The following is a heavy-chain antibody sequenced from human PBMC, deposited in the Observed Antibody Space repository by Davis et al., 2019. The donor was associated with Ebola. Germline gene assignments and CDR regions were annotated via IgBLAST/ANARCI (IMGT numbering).Heavy chain of an antibody. D-gene: IGHD2-8*02. Sequence: PPETLSLTCAVYGGSLRGSYWNCIRQPPGKGLEWIGAISHSGDTNYSPSLKSRVTLSIDTSNNQFSLNLTSVTAADTAVYFCATHTGGRWPLGSWGQGTLVTVSS. CDR3: ATHTGGRWPLGS. CDR2: ISHSGDT. V-gene: IGHV4-34*01. CDR1: GGSLRGSY. J-gene: IGHJ5*02.